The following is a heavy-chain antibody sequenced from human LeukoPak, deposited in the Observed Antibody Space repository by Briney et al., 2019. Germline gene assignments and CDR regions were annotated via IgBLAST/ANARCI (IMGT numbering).Heavy chain of an antibody. CDR1: VFTFSDSY. CDR2: ISRGGENI. Sequence: GGSLRLSCVASVFTFSDSYMRWIRQAPGQGLEWISHISRGGENIYYADSVKGRFTISRDNAKNSLYLQMNSLRAEDTAVYYCVGGQQMVHWGQGILVTVSS. CDR3: VGGQQMVH. V-gene: IGHV3-11*01. J-gene: IGHJ4*02. D-gene: IGHD6-13*01.